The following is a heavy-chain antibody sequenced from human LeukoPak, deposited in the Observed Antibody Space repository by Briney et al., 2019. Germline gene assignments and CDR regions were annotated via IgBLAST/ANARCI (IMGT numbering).Heavy chain of an antibody. Sequence: LSLTCTVSGGSISSYYWSWVRQAPGKGLEWVSGISWNSGNIDYADSVKGRFTISRDNAKNSLYLQMNSLRVEDTALYYCAKSGGSGSYFYGMDVWGQGTTVTVSS. J-gene: IGHJ6*02. V-gene: IGHV3-9*01. CDR1: GGSISSYY. D-gene: IGHD3-10*01. CDR2: ISWNSGNI. CDR3: AKSGGSGSYFYGMDV.